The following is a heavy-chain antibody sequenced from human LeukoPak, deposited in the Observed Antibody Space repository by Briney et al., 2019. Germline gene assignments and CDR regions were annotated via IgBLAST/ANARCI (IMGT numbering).Heavy chain of an antibody. CDR2: IYYTGST. Sequence: SETLSLTCSVSGGSINSYYWSWIRQPPGKGLEWIGNIYYTGSTNYNPSLQSRVTMSVDTSKNQFSLNVSSVTAADTAVYYCARVQRGGYYYYGMDVWGQGTTVTVSS. V-gene: IGHV4-59*01. D-gene: IGHD1-26*01. J-gene: IGHJ6*02. CDR1: GGSINSYY. CDR3: ARVQRGGYYYYGMDV.